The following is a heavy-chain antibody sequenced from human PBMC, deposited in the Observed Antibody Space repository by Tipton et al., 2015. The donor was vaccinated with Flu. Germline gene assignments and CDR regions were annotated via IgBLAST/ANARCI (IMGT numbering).Heavy chain of an antibody. Sequence: SLRLSCGASGFTLSNVWMSWVRQAPGKGLEWVGRIRNEADGESTDYAAPVKGRFTISRDDSKNTLHLQMNSLKAEDTAIYYCTTDRPPWRTSGSGGAFDIWGQGTMVTVSS. CDR1: GFTLSNVW. V-gene: IGHV3-15*01. CDR2: IRNEADGEST. J-gene: IGHJ3*02. CDR3: TTDRPPWRTSGSGGAFDI. D-gene: IGHD1-26*01.